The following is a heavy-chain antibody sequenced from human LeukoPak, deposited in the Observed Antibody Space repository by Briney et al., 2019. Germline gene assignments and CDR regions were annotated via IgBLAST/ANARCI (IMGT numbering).Heavy chain of an antibody. CDR3: ARDKVTY. V-gene: IGHV3-7*01. Sequence: GGSLRLSCAASGFTFGNYWMSWFRQAPGKGPEWVAHINMDGSEKYYVDSVKGRFTISRDNAKNSLYLQMNSLKVEDTAVYYCARDKVTYWGPGTLVTVSS. J-gene: IGHJ4*02. CDR2: INMDGSEK. CDR1: GFTFGNYW.